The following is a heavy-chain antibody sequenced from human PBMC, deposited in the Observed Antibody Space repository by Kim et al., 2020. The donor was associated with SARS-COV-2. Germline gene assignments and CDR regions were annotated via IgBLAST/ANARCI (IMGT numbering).Heavy chain of an antibody. CDR3: ARVLAAAGTPHFDY. Sequence: NPSLKSRVTISVDTSKNQFSLKLSSVTAADTAVYYCARVLAAAGTPHFDYWGQGTLVTVSS. J-gene: IGHJ4*02. V-gene: IGHV4-59*01. D-gene: IGHD6-13*01.